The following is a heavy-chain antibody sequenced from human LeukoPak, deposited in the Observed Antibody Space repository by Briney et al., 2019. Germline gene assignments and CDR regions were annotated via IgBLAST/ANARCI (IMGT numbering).Heavy chain of an antibody. J-gene: IGHJ4*02. D-gene: IGHD2-15*01. CDR2: IIPIFGTA. CDR3: ARGACSGGSCYYYFDY. V-gene: IGHV1-69*13. CDR1: GGTLSSYA. Sequence: SVKVSCKASGGTLSSYAISWVRQAPGQGLEWMGGIIPIFGTANYAQKFQGRVTITADESTSTAYMELSSLRSEDTAVYYCARGACSGGSCYYYFDYWGQGTLVTVSS.